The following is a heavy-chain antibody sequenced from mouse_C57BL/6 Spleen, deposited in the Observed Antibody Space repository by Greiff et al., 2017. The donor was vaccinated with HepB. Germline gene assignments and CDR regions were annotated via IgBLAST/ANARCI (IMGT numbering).Heavy chain of an antibody. CDR3: ARGPLTGTGYFDV. CDR1: GYTFTNYW. D-gene: IGHD4-1*01. Sequence: VQLVESGAELVRPGTSVKMSCKASGYTFTNYWIGWAKQRPGHGLEWIGDIYPGGGYTNYNEKFKGKATLTADKSSSTAYMQFSSLTSEDSAIYYCARGPLTGTGYFDVWGTGTTVTVSS. CDR2: IYPGGGYT. V-gene: IGHV1-63*01. J-gene: IGHJ1*03.